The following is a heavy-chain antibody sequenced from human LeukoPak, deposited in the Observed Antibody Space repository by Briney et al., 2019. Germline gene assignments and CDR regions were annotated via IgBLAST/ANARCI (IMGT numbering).Heavy chain of an antibody. D-gene: IGHD1-26*01. J-gene: IGHJ4*02. Sequence: GGSLRLSCAASGFTFSSYEMNWVRQAPGKGLEWVSYISSSGSTIYYADSVKGRFTISRDNAKNSLYLQMNSLRAEDTAVYYSARDHWELGIDYWGQGTLVTASS. CDR1: GFTFSSYE. CDR2: ISSSGSTI. V-gene: IGHV3-48*03. CDR3: ARDHWELGIDY.